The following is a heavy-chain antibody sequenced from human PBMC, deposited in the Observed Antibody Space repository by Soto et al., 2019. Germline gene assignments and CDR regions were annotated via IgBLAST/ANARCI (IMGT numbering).Heavy chain of an antibody. CDR2: IYHSGSS. D-gene: IGHD3-10*01. CDR1: GVSVSSANW. CDR3: AKKMFRGGYFYGLDV. Sequence: QFQLQESGPGLVKPSGTLSLTCAVSGVSVSSANWWTWVRQPSGKGLEWIGEIYHSGSSNYNPSLTSRVTMSVDKSKNEFSLKLTSVTAADTAVYYCAKKMFRGGYFYGLDVWGQGTTVTVSS. J-gene: IGHJ6*02. V-gene: IGHV4-4*02.